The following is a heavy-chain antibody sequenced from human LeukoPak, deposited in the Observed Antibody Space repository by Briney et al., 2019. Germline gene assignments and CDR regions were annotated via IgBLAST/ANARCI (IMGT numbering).Heavy chain of an antibody. V-gene: IGHV4-39*01. CDR1: GGSISSSSYN. Sequence: SETLSLTCTVSGGSISSSSYNWGWIRQPPGKGLEWIGSIYYSASTYYNPSLKSRVTISVDTSKNQFSLKLSSVTAADTAVYYCARLQVVPAAGAFDIWGQGTMVTVSS. D-gene: IGHD2-2*01. CDR2: IYYSAST. J-gene: IGHJ3*02. CDR3: ARLQVVPAAGAFDI.